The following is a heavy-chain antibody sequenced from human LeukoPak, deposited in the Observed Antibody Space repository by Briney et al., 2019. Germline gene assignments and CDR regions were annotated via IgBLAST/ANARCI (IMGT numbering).Heavy chain of an antibody. V-gene: IGHV4-59*01. D-gene: IGHD3-9*01. CDR2: IYFNGSA. Sequence: SETLSLTCTDSGGFISTYCWNWIRQSPGKGLEWIGYIYFNGSAKYNPSLKSPVTMSVDTSKNQFSLILNSVTAADTAVYYCARDLGITGYYPFDYWGQGILVTVSS. CDR3: ARDLGITGYYPFDY. CDR1: GGFISTYC. J-gene: IGHJ4*02.